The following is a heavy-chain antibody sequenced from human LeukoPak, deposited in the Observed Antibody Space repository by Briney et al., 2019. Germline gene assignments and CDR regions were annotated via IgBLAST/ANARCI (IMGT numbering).Heavy chain of an antibody. Sequence: GGSLRLSCAASGFTFSSYSMNWVRQAPGKGLEWVSYISSSSSTIYYADSVKGRFTISRDNAKNSLYLQMNSLRAEDTAVYYCASVVIAAAGLSWGQGTLVTVSS. CDR2: ISSSSSTI. V-gene: IGHV3-48*04. CDR3: ASVVIAAAGLS. CDR1: GFTFSSYS. D-gene: IGHD6-13*01. J-gene: IGHJ4*02.